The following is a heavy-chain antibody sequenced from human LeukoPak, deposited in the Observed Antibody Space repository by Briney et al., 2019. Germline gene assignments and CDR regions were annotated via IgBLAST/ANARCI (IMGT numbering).Heavy chain of an antibody. CDR2: IIPIFGTA. CDR3: ARDWLRFLEWSTSGMDV. J-gene: IGHJ6*02. Sequence: SVKVSCKASGGTFSSYAISWVRQAPGQGLEWMGGIIPIFGTANYAQKFQGRVTITADESTSTAYMELSSLRSEDTAVYYCARDWLRFLEWSTSGMDVWGQGTTVTVSS. V-gene: IGHV1-69*13. D-gene: IGHD3-3*01. CDR1: GGTFSSYA.